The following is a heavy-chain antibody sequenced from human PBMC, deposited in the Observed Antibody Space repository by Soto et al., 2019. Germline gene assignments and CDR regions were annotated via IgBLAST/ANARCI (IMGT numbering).Heavy chain of an antibody. V-gene: IGHV1-69*13. CDR2: IIPIFGTA. Sequence: GASVKVSCKASGGTFSSYAISWVRQAPGQGLEWMGGIIPIFGTANYAQKFQGRVTITADESTSTAYMELSSLRSEDTAVYYCARSNWGWDYSPDHINWFDPWGQGTLVTVSS. J-gene: IGHJ5*02. CDR1: GGTFSSYA. CDR3: ARSNWGWDYSPDHINWFDP. D-gene: IGHD4-4*01.